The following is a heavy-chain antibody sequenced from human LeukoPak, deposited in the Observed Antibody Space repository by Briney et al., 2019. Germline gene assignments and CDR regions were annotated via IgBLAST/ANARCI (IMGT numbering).Heavy chain of an antibody. CDR1: GFTFSSFS. J-gene: IGHJ6*03. V-gene: IGHV3-33*01. CDR2: IWDDGSSK. D-gene: IGHD4-11*01. Sequence: GRSLRLSCAASGFTFSSFSMHWVRQAPGKGLEWVALIWDDGSSKNYADSVKGRFTISRDNSKNTLYLQTDSLRVDDTAVYYCVRDRDYSAGFPYYYMDVWGTGTTVTVSS. CDR3: VRDRDYSAGFPYYYMDV.